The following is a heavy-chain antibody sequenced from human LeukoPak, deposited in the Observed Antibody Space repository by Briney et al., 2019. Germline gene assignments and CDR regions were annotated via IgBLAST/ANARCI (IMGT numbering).Heavy chain of an antibody. V-gene: IGHV1-2*02. CDR3: AVGYSYGYLTAFDI. CDR1: GYTFTGYY. CDR2: INPNSGGT. D-gene: IGHD5-18*01. Sequence: ASVKVSCKASGYTFTGYYMHWVRQAPGQGLEWMGLINPNSGGTNYAQKFQGRVTMTRDTSISTAYMELSRLRSDDTAVYYCAVGYSYGYLTAFDIWGQGTMVTVSS. J-gene: IGHJ3*02.